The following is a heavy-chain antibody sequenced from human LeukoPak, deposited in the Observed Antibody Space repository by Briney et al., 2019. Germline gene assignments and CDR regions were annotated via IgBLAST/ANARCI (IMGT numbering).Heavy chain of an antibody. D-gene: IGHD3-10*01. CDR3: ARDRFRESVKLWFGELLPDY. Sequence: ASVKVSCKASGGTFSSYAISWVRQAPGQGLEWMGWISAYNGNTNYAQKLQGRVTMTTDTSTSTAYMELRSLRSDDTAVYYCARDRFRESVKLWFGELLPDYWGQGTLVTVSS. V-gene: IGHV1-18*01. CDR1: GGTFSSYA. J-gene: IGHJ4*02. CDR2: ISAYNGNT.